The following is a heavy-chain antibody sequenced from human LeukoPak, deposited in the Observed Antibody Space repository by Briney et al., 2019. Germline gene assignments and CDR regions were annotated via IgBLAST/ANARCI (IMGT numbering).Heavy chain of an antibody. CDR2: IIPIFGTA. CDR1: GGTFSSYA. Sequence: SVKVSCKASGGTFSSYAISWVRQAPGQGLEWMGGIIPIFGTANYAQKFQGRVTITADESTSTAYMELSSLRSEDTAVYYCARGLYQLLWGFFDYWGQGTLVTVSS. D-gene: IGHD2-2*01. J-gene: IGHJ4*02. CDR3: ARGLYQLLWGFFDY. V-gene: IGHV1-69*13.